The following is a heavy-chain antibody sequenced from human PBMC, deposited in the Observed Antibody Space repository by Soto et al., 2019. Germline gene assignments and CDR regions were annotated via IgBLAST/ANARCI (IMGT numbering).Heavy chain of an antibody. J-gene: IGHJ4*02. CDR1: GFTFDDYG. CDR2: INWIGGST. Sequence: EVQLVESGGGVVRPGGSLRLSCAASGFTFDDYGMSWVRQAPGKGLEWVSGINWIGGSTGYADSVKGRFTISRDNAKNSLYLQMNSLRADDTALYHCARDGRIAVAGQFDYWGQGTLVTVSS. CDR3: ARDGRIAVAGQFDY. D-gene: IGHD6-19*01. V-gene: IGHV3-20*01.